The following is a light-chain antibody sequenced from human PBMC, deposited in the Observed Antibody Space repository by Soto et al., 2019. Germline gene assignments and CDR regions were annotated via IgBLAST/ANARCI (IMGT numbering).Light chain of an antibody. CDR1: QSIRTN. V-gene: IGKV3-15*01. Sequence: EIVLTQSPATLSVSPGEIAILSCSASQSIRTNVAWYQQRPVQSPRLLIYGASTRSTDIPARFSGSGSGTEFTLTISSLQSEDFAIYYCQQYNRRTSITFGQGTRLE. CDR2: GAS. J-gene: IGKJ5*01. CDR3: QQYNRRTSIT.